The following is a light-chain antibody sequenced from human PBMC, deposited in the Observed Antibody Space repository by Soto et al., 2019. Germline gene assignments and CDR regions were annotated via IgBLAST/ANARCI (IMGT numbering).Light chain of an antibody. Sequence: IQMTQSPSSLSASVGERVTITCRASQRIRTDLNWYQQRPGKAPKVLIYVASTLQTGVPSRFSGSSSGTDFNLTITSLQPDDFALYYCQQSYKNPHTFGGGTRVEIK. CDR3: QQSYKNPHT. CDR2: VAS. V-gene: IGKV1-39*01. J-gene: IGKJ4*01. CDR1: QRIRTD.